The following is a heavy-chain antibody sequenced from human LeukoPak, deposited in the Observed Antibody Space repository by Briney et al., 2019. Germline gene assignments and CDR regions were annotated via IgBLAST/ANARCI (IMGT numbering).Heavy chain of an antibody. V-gene: IGHV3-74*01. Sequence: GGSLRLSCAASGFIFSNYWMHWVRQAPGKGLVWVSRIKSDGSSTSYADSVKGRFTISRDNAKNTLYLQMNSLRAEDTAVYYCARFRCSGDSCYSNTWFDPWGQGTLVTVSS. CDR1: GFIFSNYW. CDR2: IKSDGSST. D-gene: IGHD2-15*01. J-gene: IGHJ5*02. CDR3: ARFRCSGDSCYSNTWFDP.